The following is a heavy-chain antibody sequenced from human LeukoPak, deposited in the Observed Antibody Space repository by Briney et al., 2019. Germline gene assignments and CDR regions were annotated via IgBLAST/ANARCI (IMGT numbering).Heavy chain of an antibody. CDR2: IYYSGST. V-gene: IGHV4-59*01. D-gene: IGHD1-20*01. CDR3: ARSSRITGTVFDY. Sequence: SETLSLTCTVSGGSISSYYWSWIRQPPGKGLEWIGYIYYSGSTNYNPSLKSRATISVDTSKNQFSLKLSSVTAADTAVYYCARSSRITGTVFDYWGQGTLVTVSS. CDR1: GGSISSYY. J-gene: IGHJ4*02.